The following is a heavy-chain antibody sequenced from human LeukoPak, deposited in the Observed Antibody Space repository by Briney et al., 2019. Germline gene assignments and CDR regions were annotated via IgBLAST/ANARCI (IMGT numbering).Heavy chain of an antibody. CDR3: ARVPDFIARPCDS. V-gene: IGHV4-34*01. Sequence: PSETLSLTCAVYGGSFSGNYWTLIRQTPGRGLDWIGESSPTGDITGYNPSLKGRATISVDSSKKQFSLKLTSVTAADTGVYYCARVPDFIARPCDSWGPGTLVTVSS. CDR1: GGSFSGNY. CDR2: SSPTGDIT. J-gene: IGHJ4*02. D-gene: IGHD2-21*01.